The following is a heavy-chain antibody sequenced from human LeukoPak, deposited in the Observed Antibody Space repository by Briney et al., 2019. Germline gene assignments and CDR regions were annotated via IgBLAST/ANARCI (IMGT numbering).Heavy chain of an antibody. CDR3: TTVGQYGDFDY. V-gene: IGHV3-15*01. Sequence: ASLRLSCAAFGLTFSNAWLSWGRRPPGKGLEGLGGIKSTTDGGTTDYAATVKGRFTISRDDSKNTLYLQMNSLKTEDTAVYYCTTVGQYGDFDYWGQGTLVTVSS. CDR2: IKSTTDGGTT. J-gene: IGHJ4*02. D-gene: IGHD4-17*01. CDR1: GLTFSNAW.